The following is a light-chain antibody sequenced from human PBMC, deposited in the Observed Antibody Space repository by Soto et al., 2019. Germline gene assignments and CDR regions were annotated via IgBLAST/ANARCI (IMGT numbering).Light chain of an antibody. J-gene: IGKJ3*01. CDR3: QQYGGSSQFT. CDR1: QRVSSIH. CDR2: GTS. Sequence: ENVLTQSPGTLSLSPGDRATLSCRASQRVSSIHLAWYQQKPGQAPRLLIYGTSVRATGIPDRFRGSGSGTKHTLTIGRLETEDFAVYYCQQYGGSSQFTFGPGTKVEI. V-gene: IGKV3-20*01.